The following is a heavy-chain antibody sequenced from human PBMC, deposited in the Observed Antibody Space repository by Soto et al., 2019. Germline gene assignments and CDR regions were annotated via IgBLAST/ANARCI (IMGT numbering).Heavy chain of an antibody. V-gene: IGHV1-2*04. CDR1: GYTFTGYY. J-gene: IGHJ3*02. D-gene: IGHD3-10*01. Sequence: QVQLVQSGAEVKKPGASVKVSCKASGYTFTGYYMHWVRQAPGQGLEWMGWINPNSGGTNYAQKLQGWVTMTRDTSISTAYMELSRLRSDDTAVYYCARTADYYGSGSFYAFDIWGQGTMVTVSS. CDR3: ARTADYYGSGSFYAFDI. CDR2: INPNSGGT.